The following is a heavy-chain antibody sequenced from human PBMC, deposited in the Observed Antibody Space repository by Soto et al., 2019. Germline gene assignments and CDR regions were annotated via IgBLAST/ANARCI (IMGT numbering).Heavy chain of an antibody. Sequence: SETLSLTCTVSCGSISSYYWSWIRQPPGKGLEWIGYIYYSGSTNYNPSLKSRVTISVDTSKNQFSLKLSSVTAADTAVYYCARDLQGTDPYYYGMDVWGQGTTVTVSS. CDR2: IYYSGST. V-gene: IGHV4-59*01. CDR1: CGSISSYY. D-gene: IGHD4-4*01. J-gene: IGHJ6*02. CDR3: ARDLQGTDPYYYGMDV.